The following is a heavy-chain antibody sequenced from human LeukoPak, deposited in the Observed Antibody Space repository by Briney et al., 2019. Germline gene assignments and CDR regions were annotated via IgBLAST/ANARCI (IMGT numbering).Heavy chain of an antibody. J-gene: IGHJ4*02. D-gene: IGHD3-9*01. V-gene: IGHV1-3*01. CDR2: INAGNGNT. CDR1: GYTFTSYA. Sequence: ASVKVSCKASGYTFTSYAMHWVRQAPGQILEWMGWINAGNGNTKYSQKFQGRVTITRDTSASTAYMELSSLRSEDTAVYYCPRPSYDILTGYYTLDYWGQGTLVTVSS. CDR3: PRPSYDILTGYYTLDY.